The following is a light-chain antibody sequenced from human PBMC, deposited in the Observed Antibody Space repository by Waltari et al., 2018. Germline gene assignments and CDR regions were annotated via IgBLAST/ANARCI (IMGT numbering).Light chain of an antibody. CDR1: VSVSMS. Sequence: DIQMTQSPSSLSASVGDRVDITCRAAVSVSMSLNWFQQKPGKAPNLLVYAASNLQYGVPSRFSGSGSGTHFTLTITSLQPEDFATYYCQQTFTTPWTFGQGTKVEV. V-gene: IGKV1-39*01. CDR2: AAS. J-gene: IGKJ1*01. CDR3: QQTFTTPWT.